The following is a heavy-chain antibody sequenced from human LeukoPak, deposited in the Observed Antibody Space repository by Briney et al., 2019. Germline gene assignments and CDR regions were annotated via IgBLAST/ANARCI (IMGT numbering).Heavy chain of an antibody. Sequence: ASVKVSCKASGYTFTSYGISWVRQAPGQGLEWMGWISAYNGNTNYAQKPQGRVTMTTDTSTSTAYMELRSLRSDDTAVYYCALIAAAGYFDPWGQGTLVTVSS. CDR1: GYTFTSYG. CDR2: ISAYNGNT. V-gene: IGHV1-18*04. J-gene: IGHJ5*02. CDR3: ALIAAAGYFDP. D-gene: IGHD6-13*01.